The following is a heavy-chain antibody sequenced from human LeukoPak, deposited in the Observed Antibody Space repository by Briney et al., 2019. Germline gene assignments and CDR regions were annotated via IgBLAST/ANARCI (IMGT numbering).Heavy chain of an antibody. J-gene: IGHJ5*02. Sequence: GGSLRLSCAASGFTFSSYWMSWVRQAPGKGLEWVANIKLDGSEKYYVDSVKGRFTISRDNAKNSLYLQMNSLRAEDTAVYYCARVRGPIAAAGNWFDPWGQGTLVTVSS. CDR2: IKLDGSEK. V-gene: IGHV3-7*01. D-gene: IGHD6-13*01. CDR1: GFTFSSYW. CDR3: ARVRGPIAAAGNWFDP.